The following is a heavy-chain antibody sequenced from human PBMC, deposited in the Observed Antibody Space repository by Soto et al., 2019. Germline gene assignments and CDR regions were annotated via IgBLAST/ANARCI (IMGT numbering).Heavy chain of an antibody. CDR3: ARDILRYDSSGYEYYYVMDV. D-gene: IGHD3-22*01. CDR1: GFTFSSYW. V-gene: IGHV3-7*05. CDR2: IKQDGSEK. Sequence: EVQLVESGGGLVQPGGSLRLSCAASGFTFSSYWMSWVRQAPGKGLEWVANIKQDGSEKYYVDSVKGRFTISRDNAKNSLYLQMNSLRAEDTAVYSCARDILRYDSSGYEYYYVMDVWGQGTTVTVSS. J-gene: IGHJ6*02.